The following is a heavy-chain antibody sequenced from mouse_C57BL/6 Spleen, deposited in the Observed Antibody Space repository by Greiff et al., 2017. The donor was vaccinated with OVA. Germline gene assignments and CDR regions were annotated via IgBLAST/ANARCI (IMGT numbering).Heavy chain of an antibody. D-gene: IGHD2-3*01. CDR2: IQPNSGRT. CDR3: ARGIYDGYWEYAIDY. CDR1: GYTFTSYW. V-gene: IGHV1-64*01. J-gene: IGHJ4*01. Sequence: QVQLQQPGAELVKPGASVKLSCKASGYTFTSYWMHWVKQRPGQGLEWIGMIQPNSGRTNYNEKFNSKGTLTVDKSRITAYMQLSSLTSEDYALYYCARGIYDGYWEYAIDYWGQGTSVTVSS.